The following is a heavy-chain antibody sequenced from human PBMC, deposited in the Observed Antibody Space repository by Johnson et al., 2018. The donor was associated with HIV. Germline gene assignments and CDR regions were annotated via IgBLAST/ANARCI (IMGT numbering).Heavy chain of an antibody. Sequence: QVQLVESGGGVVQPGRSLRLSCAASGFTFSTYPMHWVRQAPGKGLEWVAIISYDGSNKYYADSVKGRFTISRDNSKNTLYLQMNSLRAEDTAVYYCARGGRRYYYDSSGPLRAFDIWGQGTVVTVSS. V-gene: IGHV3-30*04. CDR1: GFTFSTYP. CDR2: ISYDGSNK. CDR3: ARGGRRYYYDSSGPLRAFDI. J-gene: IGHJ3*02. D-gene: IGHD3-22*01.